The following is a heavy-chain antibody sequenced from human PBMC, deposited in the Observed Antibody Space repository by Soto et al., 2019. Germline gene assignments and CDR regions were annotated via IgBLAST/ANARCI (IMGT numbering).Heavy chain of an antibody. CDR2: INYSGNT. J-gene: IGHJ4*02. CDR3: ARHHVRGRTIVGAAEY. Sequence: SETLSLTCAVYGGSFSGYYWSWVRQPPGKGLEWIGEINYSGNTNYNPSLKSRVSISVDTSKNQLFLNMSSMTAADTAMYYCARHHVRGRTIVGAAEYWGQGTLVTVSS. V-gene: IGHV4-34*01. D-gene: IGHD1-26*01. CDR1: GGSFSGYY.